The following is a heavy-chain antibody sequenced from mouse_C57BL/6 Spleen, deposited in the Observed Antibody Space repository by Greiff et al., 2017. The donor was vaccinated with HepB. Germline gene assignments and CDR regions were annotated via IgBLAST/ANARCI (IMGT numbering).Heavy chain of an antibody. Sequence: EVQVVESGGGLVKPGGSLKLSCAASGFTFSSYAMSWVRQTPEKRLEWVATISDGGSYTYYPDNVKGRFTISRDNAKNNLYLQMSHLKSEDTAMYYCARVNWDDGYYYAMDYWGQGTSVTVSS. V-gene: IGHV5-4*01. CDR2: ISDGGSYT. CDR3: ARVNWDDGYYYAMDY. J-gene: IGHJ4*01. CDR1: GFTFSSYA. D-gene: IGHD4-1*02.